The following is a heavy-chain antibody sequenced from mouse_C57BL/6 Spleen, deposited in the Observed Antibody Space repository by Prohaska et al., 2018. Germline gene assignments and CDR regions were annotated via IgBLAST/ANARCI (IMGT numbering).Heavy chain of an antibody. CDR2: INPNNGGT. CDR1: GYTFTDYY. J-gene: IGHJ2*01. V-gene: IGHV1-26*01. CDR3: AKGSNYVD. D-gene: IGHD2-5*01. Sequence: EVQLQQSGPELVKPGASVKISCKASGYTFTDYYMNWVKQSHGKSLEWIGDINPNNGGTSYNQKFKGKATLTVYKSSSTAYMELRSLTSEDSAGYYCAKGSNYVDWGQGTTLTVSS.